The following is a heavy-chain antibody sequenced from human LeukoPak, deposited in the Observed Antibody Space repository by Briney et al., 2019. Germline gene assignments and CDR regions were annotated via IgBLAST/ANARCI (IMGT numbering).Heavy chain of an antibody. D-gene: IGHD2-15*01. CDR1: GGSFSGYY. V-gene: IGHV4-34*01. CDR2: INHSGST. J-gene: IGHJ3*02. Sequence: SETLSLTCAVYGGSFSGYYWSWIRQPPGKGLEWIGEINHSGSTNYNPSLKSRVTISVDTSKNQFSLKLGSVTAADTAVYHCARHCCSGPAKRVFDIWGQGTMVTVSS. CDR3: ARHCCSGPAKRVFDI.